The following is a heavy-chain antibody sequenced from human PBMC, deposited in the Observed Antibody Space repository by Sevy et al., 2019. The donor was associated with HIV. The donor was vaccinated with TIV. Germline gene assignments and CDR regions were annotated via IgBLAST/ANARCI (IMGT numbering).Heavy chain of an antibody. D-gene: IGHD2-15*01. CDR1: GFILGNHA. V-gene: IGHV3-23*01. CDR3: AKDLGWPL. Sequence: GGSLRLSCTASGFILGNHAMSWVRQTPGKGLEWVSGITSTGSTTYYMDSVKGRFTISRDNSKNTLYLQMNSLRAEDTAVYYCAKDLGWPLWGQGTLVTVSS. J-gene: IGHJ4*02. CDR2: ITSTGSTT.